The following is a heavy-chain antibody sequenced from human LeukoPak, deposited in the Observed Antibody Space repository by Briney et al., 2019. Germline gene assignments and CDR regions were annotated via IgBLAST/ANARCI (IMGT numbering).Heavy chain of an antibody. V-gene: IGHV3-23*01. D-gene: IGHD6-19*01. CDR2: IYNSGAKI. Sequence: GGSLRLSCAVSGLTFSNYSMTWVRQPPGKGLEGVSSIYNSGAKIFYADSVKGRFTISRDNSKKMLYLQMNSLRVEDTAVYYCAKDVAPDSGWDLDYWGQGTLVTVSS. CDR1: GLTFSNYS. J-gene: IGHJ4*02. CDR3: AKDVAPDSGWDLDY.